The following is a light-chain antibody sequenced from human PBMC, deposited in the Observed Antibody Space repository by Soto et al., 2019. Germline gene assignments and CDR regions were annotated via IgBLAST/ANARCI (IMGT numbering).Light chain of an antibody. CDR3: QQLNSFPRT. Sequence: DIQLTQAPSFLSASVGDIVTITCRASQDISSYLAWYQQIPGKVPRFLTHSASTLHSEVPSRFSATGSATTFTLTISSLQPEDIATYYCQQLNSFPRTFGQGTKVEV. V-gene: IGKV1-9*01. J-gene: IGKJ1*01. CDR1: QDISSY. CDR2: SAS.